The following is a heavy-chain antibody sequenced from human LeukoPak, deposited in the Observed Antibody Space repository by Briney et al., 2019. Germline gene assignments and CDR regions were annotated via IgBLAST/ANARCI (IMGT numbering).Heavy chain of an antibody. D-gene: IGHD3-10*01. CDR1: GYSISSGYY. J-gene: IGHJ4*02. CDR2: IYHSGST. V-gene: IGHV4-38-2*02. CDR3: ARLGGSGSYYNPSYYFDY. Sequence: SETLSLTCTVSGYSISSGYYWGWIRQPPGKGLEWIGSIYHSGSTYYNPSLKSRVTISVDTSKNQFSLKLSSVTAADTAVYYCARLGGSGSYYNPSYYFDYWGQGTLVTVSS.